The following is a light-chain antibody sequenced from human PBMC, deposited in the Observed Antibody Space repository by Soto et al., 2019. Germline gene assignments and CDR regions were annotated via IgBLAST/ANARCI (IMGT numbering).Light chain of an antibody. V-gene: IGKV1-17*01. J-gene: IGKJ4*01. Sequence: QMTQSPSSLSASVGDRITITCRASRDIGSDLSWYQQKPGKAPKLLISGASALQSGVPSRFSGSGSGTDFTLTISSLQPEDFATYYCQQLNSHPLTFGGGTKVDIK. CDR2: GAS. CDR3: QQLNSHPLT. CDR1: RDIGSD.